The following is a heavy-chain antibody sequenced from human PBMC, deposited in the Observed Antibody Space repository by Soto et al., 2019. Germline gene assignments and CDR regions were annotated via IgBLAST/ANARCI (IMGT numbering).Heavy chain of an antibody. J-gene: IGHJ4*02. D-gene: IGHD3-10*01. CDR2: INPTTGLT. CDR3: ARDPQSLWFGELKKGVDY. V-gene: IGHV1-46*01. CDR1: GYAFSNNF. Sequence: ASVKVSCKASGYAFSNNFMHWVRQAPAQGLEWMGVINPTTGLTSNAQKFQGRITMTSDTSSSTAYMELSSLTSDDTAVYYCARDPQSLWFGELKKGVDYWGQGTLVTVSS.